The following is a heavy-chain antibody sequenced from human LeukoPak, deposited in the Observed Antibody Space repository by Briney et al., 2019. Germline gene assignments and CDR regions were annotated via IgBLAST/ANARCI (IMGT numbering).Heavy chain of an antibody. CDR1: GYTFTTYG. Sequence: PGRSLRLSCVGSGYTFTTYGMSWVRQAPGKGLEWVSGLDNNGDNTYYADSVKGRFTISRDNSKNTLYLQMNSLRVEDTAVYYCAKIAETSGTYGQGFDYWGQGTLVTVSS. V-gene: IGHV3-23*01. CDR2: LDNNGDNT. CDR3: AKIAETSGTYGQGFDY. J-gene: IGHJ4*02. D-gene: IGHD1-26*01.